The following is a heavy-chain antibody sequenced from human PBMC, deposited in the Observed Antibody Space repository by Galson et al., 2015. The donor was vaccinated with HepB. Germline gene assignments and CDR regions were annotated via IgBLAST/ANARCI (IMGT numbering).Heavy chain of an antibody. CDR2: IHSGGSST. J-gene: IGHJ4*02. CDR1: GFTFSTYW. Sequence: SLRLSCAASGFTFSTYWMHWVRQAPGKGLVWVSRIHSGGSSTTYADSVKGRFTISRDNAKNTLYLQMNSLRAEDTAVYYCARAAYSSGWYDYWGQGTLVTVSS. CDR3: ARAAYSSGWYDY. V-gene: IGHV3-74*01. D-gene: IGHD6-19*01.